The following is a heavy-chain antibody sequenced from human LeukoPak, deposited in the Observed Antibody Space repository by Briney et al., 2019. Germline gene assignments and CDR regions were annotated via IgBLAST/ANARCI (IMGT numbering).Heavy chain of an antibody. CDR3: AREDYYGSGSYRFDP. D-gene: IGHD3-10*01. Sequence: GGALRLSCAASGFTFSSYSMNWVRQAPGNGREGVSSISMSSSYIYYADSVKGRFTISRDNAKNSLYLQMNSLRADDTAVYYCAREDYYGSGSYRFDPWGQGTMVTVSS. J-gene: IGHJ5*02. V-gene: IGHV3-21*01. CDR2: ISMSSSYI. CDR1: GFTFSSYS.